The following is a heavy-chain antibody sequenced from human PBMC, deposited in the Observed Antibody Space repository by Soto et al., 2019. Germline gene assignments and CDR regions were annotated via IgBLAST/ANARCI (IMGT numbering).Heavy chain of an antibody. V-gene: IGHV1-69*01. D-gene: IGHD5-12*01. CDR3: WLPEYYYYGMDV. J-gene: IGHJ6*02. CDR1: GGTFSSYA. CDR2: IIPIFGTA. Sequence: QVQLVQSGAEVKKPGSSVKVSCKASGGTFSSYAISWVRQAPGQGLEWMGGIIPIFGTANYAQKFQGRVTITADESTSTAYMELSSMRSEDTAVYYCWLPEYYYYGMDVWGQGTTVTVSS.